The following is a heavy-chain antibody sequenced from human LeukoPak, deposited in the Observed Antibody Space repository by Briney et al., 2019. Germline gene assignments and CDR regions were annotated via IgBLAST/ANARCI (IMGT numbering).Heavy chain of an antibody. Sequence: PGGSLRLSCAASGFTLSDYEMNWVRQAPGKGLEWLSYISSGGYTADYADSVKGRFTISRDNAKNSVYLQMHSLRAEDTGLYYCARSKRDIVATIGYWGQGTLVAVSS. CDR2: ISSGGYTA. D-gene: IGHD5-12*01. V-gene: IGHV3-48*03. CDR3: ARSKRDIVATIGY. J-gene: IGHJ4*02. CDR1: GFTLSDYE.